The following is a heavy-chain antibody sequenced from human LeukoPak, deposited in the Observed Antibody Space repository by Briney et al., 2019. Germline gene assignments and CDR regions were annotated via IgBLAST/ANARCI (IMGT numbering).Heavy chain of an antibody. Sequence: GGSLILSCAASGFIFDDYAMHWVRQAPGKGLESVSLISGDGDSTYYADSVKGRFTISRDNSKNSLYLQMNSLRTEDTALYYCAKDMATVTYDAFHIWGQGTMVTVSS. D-gene: IGHD4-17*01. V-gene: IGHV3-43*02. CDR1: GFIFDDYA. CDR2: ISGDGDST. CDR3: AKDMATVTYDAFHI. J-gene: IGHJ3*02.